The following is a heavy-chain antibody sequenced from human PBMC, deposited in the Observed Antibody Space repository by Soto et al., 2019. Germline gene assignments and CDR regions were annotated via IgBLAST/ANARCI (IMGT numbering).Heavy chain of an antibody. J-gene: IGHJ6*02. Sequence: ASVKVSCKASGYTFTRYCISWVRQAPGQGLEWMGWISAYNGNTNYAQKLQGRVTMTTDTSTSTAYMELRSLRSDDTAVYYCARRVRYSGYDERYYYYYGMDVWGQGTTVTVSS. CDR2: ISAYNGNT. CDR3: ARRVRYSGYDERYYYYYGMDV. D-gene: IGHD5-12*01. CDR1: GYTFTRYC. V-gene: IGHV1-18*01.